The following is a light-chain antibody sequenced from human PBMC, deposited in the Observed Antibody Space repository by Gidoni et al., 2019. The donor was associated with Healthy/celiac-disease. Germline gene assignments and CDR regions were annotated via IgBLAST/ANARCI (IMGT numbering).Light chain of an antibody. V-gene: IGKV1D-12*01. CDR3: QQANRLPALT. CDR2: AAS. J-gene: IGKJ4*01. CDR1: QGISSW. Sequence: DIQLTRTPSSVSASVGDRVTITCRASQGISSWLAWYQQKPGKAPKLLIYAASSLESGVPSRLSGSGSGTDFTLTISSLQPEDVATYYCQQANRLPALTFGGGPKVEIK.